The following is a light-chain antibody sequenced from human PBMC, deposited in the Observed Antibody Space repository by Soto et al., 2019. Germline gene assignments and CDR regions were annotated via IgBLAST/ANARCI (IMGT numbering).Light chain of an antibody. Sequence: EIVMTQSPATLSVSPGERATLTCRASQSVSSNLAWYQQKPGQAPRLLIYGASTRATGIPARFSGSGSGTEFTLTISSLQSEDVAVYYCQQYNYWPFFGGGTKVEIK. CDR3: QQYNYWPF. CDR1: QSVSSN. CDR2: GAS. V-gene: IGKV3-15*01. J-gene: IGKJ4*01.